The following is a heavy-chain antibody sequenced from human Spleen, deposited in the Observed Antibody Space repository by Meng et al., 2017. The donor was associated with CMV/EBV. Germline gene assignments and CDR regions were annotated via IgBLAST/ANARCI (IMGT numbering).Heavy chain of an antibody. CDR2: IYSGGSST. CDR1: GFNFSSYA. V-gene: IGHV3-23*03. D-gene: IGHD3-10*01. Sequence: LSCAASGFNFSSYAMSWVRQAPGKGLEWVSVIYSGGSSTFYADSVKGRFTISRDNSKNTLYLQMNSLRAEDTAVYYCAKQRGGSPDYWGQGTLVTVSS. J-gene: IGHJ4*02. CDR3: AKQRGGSPDY.